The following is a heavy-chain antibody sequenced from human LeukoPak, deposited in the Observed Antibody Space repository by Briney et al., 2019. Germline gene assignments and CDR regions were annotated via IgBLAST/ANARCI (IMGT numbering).Heavy chain of an antibody. J-gene: IGHJ5*02. D-gene: IGHD6-19*01. Sequence: ASVKVSCKASGYTFTGYYMHWVRQAPGQGLEWMGWINPNSGGTNYAQKLQGRVTMTTDTSTSTAYMELRSLRSDDTAVYYCARDSRIAVAGTRGNWFDPWGQGTLVTVSS. CDR3: ARDSRIAVAGTRGNWFDP. CDR2: INPNSGGT. V-gene: IGHV1-2*02. CDR1: GYTFTGYY.